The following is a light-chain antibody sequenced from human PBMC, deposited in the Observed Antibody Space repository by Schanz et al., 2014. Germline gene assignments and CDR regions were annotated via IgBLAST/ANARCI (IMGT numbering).Light chain of an antibody. J-gene: IGLJ3*02. CDR1: SSNIGNNY. Sequence: QSVLTQPPSVSAAPGQKVTISCSGSSSNIGNNYVSWYQQLPGAAPKLLIYGNSNRPSGVPDRFSGSKSGTSASLAITGLQAEDEASYYCQTYDISQTGLWLFGGGTKLTVL. V-gene: IGLV1-40*02. CDR2: GNS. CDR3: QTYDISQTGLWL.